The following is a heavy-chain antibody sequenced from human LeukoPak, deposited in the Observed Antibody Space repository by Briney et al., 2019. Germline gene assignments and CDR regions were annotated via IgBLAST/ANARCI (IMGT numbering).Heavy chain of an antibody. Sequence: SETLSLTCAVYGGSFSGYYWSWIRQPPGKGLEWIGEINHSGSTNYNPSLKSRVTISVDTSKNQFSLKLSSVTAADTAVYYCARAGLGHCSSTSCYRHSWFDPWGQGTLVTVSS. CDR1: GGSFSGYY. CDR2: INHSGST. V-gene: IGHV4-34*01. D-gene: IGHD2-2*02. CDR3: ARAGLGHCSSTSCYRHSWFDP. J-gene: IGHJ5*02.